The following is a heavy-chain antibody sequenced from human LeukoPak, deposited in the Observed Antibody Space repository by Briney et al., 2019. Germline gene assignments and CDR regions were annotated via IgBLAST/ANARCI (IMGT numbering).Heavy chain of an antibody. D-gene: IGHD5-12*01. CDR1: GFAFSSYS. CDR3: AREGAKRGYSGYDAMY. V-gene: IGHV3-48*04. J-gene: IGHJ4*02. CDR2: ISSSSSTI. Sequence: GGSLGLSCAASGFAFSSYSMNWVRQAPGKGLEWVSYISSSSSTIYYADSVKGRFTISRDNAKNSLYLQMNSLRAEDTAVYYCAREGAKRGYSGYDAMYWGQGTLVIVSS.